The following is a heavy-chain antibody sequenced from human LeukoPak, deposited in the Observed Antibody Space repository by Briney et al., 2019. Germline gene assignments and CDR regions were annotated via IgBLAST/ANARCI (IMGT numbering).Heavy chain of an antibody. CDR3: ARRSSSWKNWFDP. CDR1: GGSIDSNS. J-gene: IGHJ5*02. Sequence: SETLSLTCTVSGGSIDSNSWTWIRQPPGKGLEWIGYIYYSGTTNYNPSLKSRVTMSVDMSKNQISLKLSSVTAADTAVYYCARRSSSWKNWFDPWGQGTLVTVSS. V-gene: IGHV4-59*01. D-gene: IGHD6-13*01. CDR2: IYYSGTT.